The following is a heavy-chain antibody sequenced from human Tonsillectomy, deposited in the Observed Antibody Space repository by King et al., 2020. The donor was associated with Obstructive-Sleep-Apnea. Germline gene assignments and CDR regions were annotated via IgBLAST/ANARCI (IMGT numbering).Heavy chain of an antibody. CDR2: ISSSNSTI. V-gene: IGHV3-48*04. CDR3: ARGRGYNYGYTDY. Sequence: VQLVQSGGGLVQPWGSLRLSCAASRFTFSSDSTNWVRQAPGKWLEWDSYISSSNSTIYYADSVKGRFTISRDNAKNSLYLQMNSLRAEDTAVYYCARGRGYNYGYTDYWGQGTLVTVSS. J-gene: IGHJ4*02. CDR1: RFTFSSDS. D-gene: IGHD5-18*01.